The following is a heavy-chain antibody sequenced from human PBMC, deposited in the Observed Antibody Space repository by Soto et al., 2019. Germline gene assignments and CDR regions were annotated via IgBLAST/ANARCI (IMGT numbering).Heavy chain of an antibody. CDR3: ARGQRALITYGPFDP. J-gene: IGHJ5*02. Sequence: GGSLRLSCAASGFIFDYYAMSWVRQAPGKGLEWVSTISASGINTYYTDSVKGRFTISRDNSKNTLFLQMNSLRAADTAVYYCARGQRALITYGPFDPWGQGTLV. V-gene: IGHV3-23*01. CDR2: ISASGINT. D-gene: IGHD4-17*01. CDR1: GFIFDYYA.